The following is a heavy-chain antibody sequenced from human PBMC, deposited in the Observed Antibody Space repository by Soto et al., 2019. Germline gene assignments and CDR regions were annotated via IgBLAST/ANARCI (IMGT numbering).Heavy chain of an antibody. Sequence: GGSLRLSCAASGFTFSSYAMSWVRQAPGKGLEWVSAISGSGGSTYYADSVKGRFTISRDNSKNTLYLQMNSLSAEDTAVFYCAKEGWNFYSNYIDFWGQGTLVTVSS. J-gene: IGHJ4*02. CDR1: GFTFSSYA. CDR2: ISGSGGST. V-gene: IGHV3-23*01. CDR3: AKEGWNFYSNYIDF. D-gene: IGHD4-4*01.